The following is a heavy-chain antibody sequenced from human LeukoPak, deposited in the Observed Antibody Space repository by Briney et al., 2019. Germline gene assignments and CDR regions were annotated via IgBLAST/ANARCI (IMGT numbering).Heavy chain of an antibody. V-gene: IGHV4-31*03. CDR2: IYYSGST. Sequence: SETLSLTCTVSGGSISSSGYYWSWIRQHPGKGLEWIGYIYYSGSTYYNPSLKSRVTISVDTSKNQFSLKLSSVTAADTAVYYCARESVAVAGTYYYGMDVWGQGTTVTVSS. CDR3: ARESVAVAGTYYYGMDV. D-gene: IGHD6-19*01. J-gene: IGHJ6*02. CDR1: GGSISSSGYY.